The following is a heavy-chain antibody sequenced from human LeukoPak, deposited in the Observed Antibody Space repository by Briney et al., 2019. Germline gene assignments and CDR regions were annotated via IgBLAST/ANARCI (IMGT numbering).Heavy chain of an antibody. CDR1: GGTFSSYA. D-gene: IGHD5-24*01. CDR3: ARPEERAYYYYGMDV. CDR2: IIPIFGTA. V-gene: IGHV1-69*13. Sequence: SSVKVSCKASGGTFSSYAISWVRQAPGQGLEWMGGIIPIFGTANYAQKFQGRVTITADESTSTAYMELSSLRSEDTALYYCARPEERAYYYYGMDVWGQGTTVTVSS. J-gene: IGHJ6*02.